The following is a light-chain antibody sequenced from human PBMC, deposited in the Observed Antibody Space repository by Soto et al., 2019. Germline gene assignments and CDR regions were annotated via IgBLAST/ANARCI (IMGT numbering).Light chain of an antibody. CDR1: SSDVGGYNY. CDR2: DVS. Sequence: QSALPQPASVSGSPGQSITISCTGTSSDVGGYNYVSWYQQHPGKAPKFMIYDVSNRPSGVSNRFSGSKSGNTASLTISGLQAEDEADYYCCSYTTSNTRQIVVGTGTKLTV. CDR3: CSYTTSNTRQIV. V-gene: IGLV2-14*01. J-gene: IGLJ1*01.